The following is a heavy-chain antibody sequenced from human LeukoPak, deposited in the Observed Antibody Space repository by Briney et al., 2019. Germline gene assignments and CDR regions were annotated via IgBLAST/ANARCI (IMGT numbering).Heavy chain of an antibody. V-gene: IGHV3-23*01. CDR2: ISGSGGST. Sequence: GGSLRLSCAASGFTFSSYAMSWVRQAPGKGLEWVSAISGSGGSTYYADSVKGRFTISRDNSKNTLCLQMNSLRAEDTAVYYCAKDGPRSGGSSRYLGKGYYYMDVWGKGTTVTVSS. D-gene: IGHD2-15*01. CDR3: AKDGPRSGGSSRYLGKGYYYMDV. J-gene: IGHJ6*03. CDR1: GFTFSSYA.